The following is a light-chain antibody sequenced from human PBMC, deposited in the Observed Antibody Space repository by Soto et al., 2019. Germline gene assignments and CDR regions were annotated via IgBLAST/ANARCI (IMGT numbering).Light chain of an antibody. Sequence: DIPMTQSPSTLSASVGDSVTITCRASQSISSWLAWYRQKPGKAPKLLIYDASILESGVPSRFSGSGSGTEFTLTISSLQPDDFATYYCQQYNSYRTFGQGTKVEIK. CDR3: QQYNSYRT. V-gene: IGKV1-5*01. J-gene: IGKJ1*01. CDR2: DAS. CDR1: QSISSW.